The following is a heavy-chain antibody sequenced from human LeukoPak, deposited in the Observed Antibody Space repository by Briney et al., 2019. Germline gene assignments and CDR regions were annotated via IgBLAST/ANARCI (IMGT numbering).Heavy chain of an antibody. CDR1: GGSITSNSYS. J-gene: IGHJ5*02. Sequence: PSETLSLTCTVSGGSITSNSYSWGWIRQPPGKGLQWIVTLSHAGTNYYNPSLKSRVTMPVDRSKNQLSLKLTSVTATDTAVYYCAREMVGGYSSSRNNWFDPWGQGTLVTVSS. D-gene: IGHD6-13*01. V-gene: IGHV4-39*02. CDR3: AREMVGGYSSSRNNWFDP. CDR2: LSHAGTN.